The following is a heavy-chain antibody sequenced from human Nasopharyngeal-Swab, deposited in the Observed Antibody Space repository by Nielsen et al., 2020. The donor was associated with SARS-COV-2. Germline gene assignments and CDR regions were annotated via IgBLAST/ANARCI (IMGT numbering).Heavy chain of an antibody. CDR2: IKSKTDGGTT. Sequence: GESLKISCAASGFIFSNAWMSWVRQAPGKGLEWVGRIKSKTDGGTTDYAAPVKGRFTISRDDSKNTLYLQMNSLRAEDTAVYYCARVKVDSSGPLDYWGQGTLVTVSS. D-gene: IGHD3-22*01. V-gene: IGHV3-15*01. CDR1: GFIFSNAW. CDR3: ARVKVDSSGPLDY. J-gene: IGHJ4*02.